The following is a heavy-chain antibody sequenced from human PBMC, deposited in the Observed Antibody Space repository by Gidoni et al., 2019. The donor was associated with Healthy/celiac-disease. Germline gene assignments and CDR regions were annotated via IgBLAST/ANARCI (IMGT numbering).Heavy chain of an antibody. Sequence: QVQLQASGPGLLQPSHTLSLTYPVSAGSISSGGYYWRWIRQHPGKGLEWIGYIYYSGSTYYNLSLKSRVTISVDTSKNQFSLKRSSVTAADTAVYYCARDSREMATSYFDYWGQGTLVTVSS. CDR1: AGSISSGGYY. CDR2: IYYSGST. J-gene: IGHJ4*02. CDR3: ARDSREMATSYFDY. V-gene: IGHV4-31*03. D-gene: IGHD5-12*01.